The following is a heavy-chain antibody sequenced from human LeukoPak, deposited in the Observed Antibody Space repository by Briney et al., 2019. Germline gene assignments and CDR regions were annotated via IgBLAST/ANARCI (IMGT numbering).Heavy chain of an antibody. D-gene: IGHD6-13*01. J-gene: IGHJ3*02. V-gene: IGHV3-23*01. CDR3: ARDESQQLVPGAFDI. CDR1: GFTFSSYA. CDR2: ISGSGGST. Sequence: GGSLRLSCAASGFTFSSYAMSWVRQAPGKGLEWVSAISGSGGSTYYADSVKGRFTISRHNSKNTLYLQMNSLRAEDTAVYYCARDESQQLVPGAFDIWGQGTMVTVSS.